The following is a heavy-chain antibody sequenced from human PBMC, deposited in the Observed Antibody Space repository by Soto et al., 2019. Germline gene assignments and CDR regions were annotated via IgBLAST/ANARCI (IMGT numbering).Heavy chain of an antibody. CDR2: IYYSGST. D-gene: IGHD3-3*01. CDR1: GGSISSRGYY. V-gene: IGHV4-31*01. CDR3: ARDSPYDICSGYTNAFDI. Sequence: QVQLQESGPGLVKPSQTLSLTCTVSGGSISSRGYYWSWIRQHPGKGLEWIGYIYYSGSTYYNPSLKSVVTLAVLPSEHQLSVTVSSVTAADTAVYYCARDSPYDICSGYTNAFDIWGQGTMVTVSS. J-gene: IGHJ3*02.